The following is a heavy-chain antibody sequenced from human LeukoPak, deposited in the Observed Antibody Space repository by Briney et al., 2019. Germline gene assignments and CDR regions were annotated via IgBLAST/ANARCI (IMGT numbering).Heavy chain of an antibody. D-gene: IGHD6-19*01. V-gene: IGHV3-20*04. Sequence: GGSLRLSCAASGFTFDDYGMSWVRQAPGKGLEWVSGINWNGGSTGYADSVKGRFTISRDNAKNSLYLQMNSLRAEDTALYYCAKASSRSFSSGYYGNAFDIWGQGTMVTVSS. CDR2: INWNGGST. J-gene: IGHJ3*02. CDR3: AKASSRSFSSGYYGNAFDI. CDR1: GFTFDDYG.